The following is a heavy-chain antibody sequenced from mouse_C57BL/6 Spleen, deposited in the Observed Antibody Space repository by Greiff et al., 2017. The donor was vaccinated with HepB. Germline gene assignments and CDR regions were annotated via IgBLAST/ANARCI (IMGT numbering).Heavy chain of an antibody. CDR3: ARGGYGYDGYFDY. V-gene: IGHV1-52*01. CDR1: GYTFTSYW. Sequence: VQLQQPGAELVRPGSSVKLSCKASGYTFTSYWMHWVKQRPIQGLEWIGNIDPSDSETHYNQKFKDKATLTVDKSSSKAYMQLSSLTSEDSAVYYCARGGYGYDGYFDYWGQGTTLTVSS. D-gene: IGHD2-2*01. CDR2: IDPSDSET. J-gene: IGHJ2*01.